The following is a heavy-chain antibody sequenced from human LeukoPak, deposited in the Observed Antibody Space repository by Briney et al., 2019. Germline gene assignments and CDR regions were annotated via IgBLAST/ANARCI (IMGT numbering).Heavy chain of an antibody. CDR1: GYTFTGYY. V-gene: IGHV1-2*02. CDR3: ATSPYYYDSSGYYDY. D-gene: IGHD3-22*01. Sequence: ASVKVSCTASGYTFTGYYMHWVRQAPGQGLEWMGWINPNSGGTNYAQKFQGRVTMTRDASISTAYMELSRLRSDDTAVYYYATSPYYYDSSGYYDYWGQGTLVTVSS. J-gene: IGHJ4*02. CDR2: INPNSGGT.